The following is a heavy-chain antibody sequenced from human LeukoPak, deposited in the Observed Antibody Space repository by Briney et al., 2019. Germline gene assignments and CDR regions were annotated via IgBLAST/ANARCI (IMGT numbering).Heavy chain of an antibody. D-gene: IGHD3-22*01. J-gene: IGHJ4*02. CDR3: AREGTDYYDSSGCLDY. V-gene: IGHV1-2*02. CDR1: GYTFTSYY. Sequence: ASVKVSCKASGYTFTSYYMHWVRQAPGQGLDWMEWINPNSGGTNYAQKFQGRVTMTRDTSISTAYMELSRLRSDDTAVYYCAREGTDYYDSSGCLDYWGQGTLVTVSS. CDR2: INPNSGGT.